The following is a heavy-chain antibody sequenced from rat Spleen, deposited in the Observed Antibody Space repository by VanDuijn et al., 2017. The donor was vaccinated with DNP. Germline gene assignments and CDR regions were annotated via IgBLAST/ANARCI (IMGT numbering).Heavy chain of an antibody. CDR1: RITFSDHN. V-gene: IGHV5-7*01. Sequence: EVQLVESGGGLVQPGRSLKLSCAVSRITFSDHNMAWVRQAPKKGLEWVATISYDGSGTYYRDSVKGRFTIARDNAKSTLYLQMDSLRSEDTATYYCAGRPPPTRGPFDYWGQGVTVTVSS. CDR3: AGRPPPTRGPFDY. J-gene: IGHJ2*01. D-gene: IGHD1-4*01. CDR2: ISYDGSGT.